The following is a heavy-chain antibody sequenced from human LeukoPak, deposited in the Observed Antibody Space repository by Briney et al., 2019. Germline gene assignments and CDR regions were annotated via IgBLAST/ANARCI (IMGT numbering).Heavy chain of an antibody. Sequence: SVKVSCKASGGTFSNYAISWVRQAPGQGLEWRGGIIPIFGTANYAQKFQGRVTITADKSTSTAYMELSSLRSEETAVYYCARVRIAAAGTSFDYWGQGTLVTVSS. D-gene: IGHD6-13*01. CDR3: ARVRIAAAGTSFDY. V-gene: IGHV1-69*06. CDR1: GGTFSNYA. CDR2: IIPIFGTA. J-gene: IGHJ4*02.